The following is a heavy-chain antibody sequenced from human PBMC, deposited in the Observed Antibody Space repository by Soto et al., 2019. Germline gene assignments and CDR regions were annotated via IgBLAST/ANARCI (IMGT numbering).Heavy chain of an antibody. CDR2: IGTAGDT. Sequence: GGSLRLSCAASGFTFSSYDMHWVRQATGKGLEWVSAIGTAGDTYYPGSVKGRFTISRENAKNSLYLQMNSLRAEDTAVYYCARDRRGGNRGYSYGFYYYGMDVWGQGTTVTVSS. J-gene: IGHJ6*02. D-gene: IGHD5-18*01. CDR1: GFTFSSYD. CDR3: ARDRRGGNRGYSYGFYYYGMDV. V-gene: IGHV3-13*01.